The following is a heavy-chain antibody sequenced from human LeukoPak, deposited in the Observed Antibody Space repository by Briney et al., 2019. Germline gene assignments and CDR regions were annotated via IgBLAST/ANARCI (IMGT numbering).Heavy chain of an antibody. V-gene: IGHV4-34*01. CDR3: ARERMVRGVITP. D-gene: IGHD3-10*01. CDR1: GGPFSGYY. Sequence: SETLSLTCAVYGGPFSGYYWSWIRQPPGKGLEWIGEINHSGSTNYNPSLKSRVTISVDTSKNQFSLKLSSVTAADTAVYYCARERMVRGVITPWGQGTLVTVSS. J-gene: IGHJ5*02. CDR2: INHSGST.